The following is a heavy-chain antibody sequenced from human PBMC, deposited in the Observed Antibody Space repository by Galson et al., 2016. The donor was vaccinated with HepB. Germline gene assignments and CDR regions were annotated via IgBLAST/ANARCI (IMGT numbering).Heavy chain of an antibody. CDR1: GFTFNNAS. J-gene: IGHJ4*02. D-gene: IGHD3-10*01. Sequence: LRLSCAFSGFTFNNASMNWVRHAPGKGLEWVSYISSSSSTIYYADSVKGRFTISRDNAKKSLFLEMNSLRAEDTAVYYCARKGGIYSPWGYWGQGTLVTVSS. CDR3: ARKGGIYSPWGY. CDR2: ISSSSSTI. V-gene: IGHV3-48*01.